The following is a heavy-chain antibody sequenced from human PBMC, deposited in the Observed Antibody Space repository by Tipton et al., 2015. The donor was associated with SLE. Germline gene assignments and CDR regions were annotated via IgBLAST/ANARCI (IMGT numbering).Heavy chain of an antibody. CDR3: ARERTYGDYFYYYAVDV. D-gene: IGHD4-17*01. J-gene: IGHJ6*02. V-gene: IGHV4-34*01. CDR2: INQSGST. Sequence: TLSLTCAVYGGSFSGYYWSWIRQPPGKGLEWIGEINQSGSTNYNPSLKSRVTISVDTSKNQFSLNLRSVTAADTAVYYCARERTYGDYFYYYAVDVWGQGTTVTVSS. CDR1: GGSFSGYY.